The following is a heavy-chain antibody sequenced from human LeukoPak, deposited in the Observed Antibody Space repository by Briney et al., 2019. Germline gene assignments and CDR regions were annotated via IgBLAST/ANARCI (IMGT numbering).Heavy chain of an antibody. CDR2: IKTTTGQI. CDR3: ARDIAYDVDY. Sequence: ASVKVSCKTSGYTFTDFGITWVRQAPGQGLEWVGWIKTTTGQINLARKLQGRVTMTTDTSTRTAYMELRSLRSDDTAVYFRARDIAYDVDYWGPGTLVTVSS. J-gene: IGHJ4*02. V-gene: IGHV1-18*01. CDR1: GYTFTDFG. D-gene: IGHD3-16*01.